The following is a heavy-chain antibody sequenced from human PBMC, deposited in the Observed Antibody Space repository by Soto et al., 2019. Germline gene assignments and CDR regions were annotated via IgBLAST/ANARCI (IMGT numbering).Heavy chain of an antibody. CDR3: AKGLSRDSSGYYYDPYFDY. J-gene: IGHJ4*02. CDR1: GFTFSSYA. Sequence: GGSLRLSCAASGFTFSSYAMSWVRQAPGKGLEWVSAISGSGGSTYYADSVKGRFTISRDNSKNTLYLQMNSLRAEDTAVYYCAKGLSRDSSGYYYDPYFDYWGQGTLVTVSS. V-gene: IGHV3-23*01. D-gene: IGHD3-22*01. CDR2: ISGSGGST.